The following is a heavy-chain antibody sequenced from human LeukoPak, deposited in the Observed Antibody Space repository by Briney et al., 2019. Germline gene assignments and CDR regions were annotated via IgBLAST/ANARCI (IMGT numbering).Heavy chain of an antibody. CDR1: GGSISSGSYY. D-gene: IGHD3-10*01. CDR3: ARLMVRGVNFDY. V-gene: IGHV4-61*02. CDR2: IYTSGST. J-gene: IGHJ4*02. Sequence: PSQTLSLTCAVSGGSISSGSYYWSWIRQPAGKGLEWIGRIYTSGSTNYNPSLKRRVTISVDTSKNQFSLKLSTATAADTAVYYCARLMVRGVNFDYWGQGTLVTVSS.